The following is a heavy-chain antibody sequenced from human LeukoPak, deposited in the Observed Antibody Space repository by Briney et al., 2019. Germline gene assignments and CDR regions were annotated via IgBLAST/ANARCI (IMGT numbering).Heavy chain of an antibody. CDR3: ARDDVDIVATDQRGGMDV. D-gene: IGHD5-12*01. CDR2: IIPILGIA. Sequence: GASVKVSCKASGGTFSSYAISWVRQAPGQGLEWMGRIIPILGIANYAQKFQGRVTITADKSTSTAYMELSSLRSEDTAVYYCARDDVDIVATDQRGGMDVWGQGTTVTVSS. CDR1: GGTFSSYA. J-gene: IGHJ6*02. V-gene: IGHV1-69*04.